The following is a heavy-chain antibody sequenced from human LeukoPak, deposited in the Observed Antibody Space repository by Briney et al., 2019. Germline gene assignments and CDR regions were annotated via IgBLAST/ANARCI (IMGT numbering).Heavy chain of an antibody. CDR1: GDSISYFY. D-gene: IGHD3-10*01. CDR2: VSSSGST. Sequence: SETLSLTCSVSGDSISYFYWSWIRQAAGKGLEWIGRVSSSGSTDYNASLKSRVTMSVDTSKNQLSLKVISVTAADTAVYYCASSGIYYGSGSLDYWGQGTLVTVSS. J-gene: IGHJ4*02. V-gene: IGHV4-4*07. CDR3: ASSGIYYGSGSLDY.